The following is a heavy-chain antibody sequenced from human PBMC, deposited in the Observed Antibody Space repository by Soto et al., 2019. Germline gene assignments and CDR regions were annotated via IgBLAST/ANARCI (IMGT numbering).Heavy chain of an antibody. Sequence: GGSLRLSCAASGFTFSSYAMSWVRQAPGKGLEWVSAISGSGGSTYYADSVKGRFTISRDNSKNTLYLQMNSLSAEDTAVYYCAKDIYDFWSGSNAFDIWGQGTMVTVSS. D-gene: IGHD3-3*01. CDR2: ISGSGGST. CDR1: GFTFSSYA. CDR3: AKDIYDFWSGSNAFDI. V-gene: IGHV3-23*01. J-gene: IGHJ3*02.